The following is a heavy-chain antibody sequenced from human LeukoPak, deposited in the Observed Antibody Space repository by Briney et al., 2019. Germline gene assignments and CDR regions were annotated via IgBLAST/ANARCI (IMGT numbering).Heavy chain of an antibody. Sequence: SQTLSLTCTVSGGSISSGRYYWSWIRQPAGKGLEWIGRIYTSGSTNYNPSLKSRVTISVDTSKNQFSLKLSSVTAADTAVYYCARMYYDFWSGYYGGIDYWGQGTLVTVSS. CDR1: GGSISSGRYY. J-gene: IGHJ4*02. CDR3: ARMYYDFWSGYYGGIDY. D-gene: IGHD3-3*01. V-gene: IGHV4-61*02. CDR2: IYTSGST.